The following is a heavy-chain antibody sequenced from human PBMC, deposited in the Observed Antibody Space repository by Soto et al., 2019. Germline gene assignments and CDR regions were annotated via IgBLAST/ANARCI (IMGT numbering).Heavy chain of an antibody. CDR2: IHTGGST. D-gene: IGHD1-1*01. Sequence: EVKLVESGGGLMQPGGSLRLSCAASGFSVGGNPMTWVRQAPGKGLEWVASIHTGGSTFYADPVKGRFTISRDYSKNMVYLQMNSLTFGDTAIYFCARGVNDDSWGRGTLVTVSS. V-gene: IGHV3-53*01. J-gene: IGHJ4*02. CDR3: ARGVNDDS. CDR1: GFSVGGNP.